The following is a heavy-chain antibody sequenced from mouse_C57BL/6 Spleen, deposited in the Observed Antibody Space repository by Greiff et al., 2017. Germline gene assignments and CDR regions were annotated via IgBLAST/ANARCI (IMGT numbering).Heavy chain of an antibody. CDR2: IDPSDSYT. D-gene: IGHD2-4*01. J-gene: IGHJ3*01. CDR3: AVYYDYEGFAY. CDR1: GYTFTSYW. Sequence: VQLQQPGAELVMPGASVKLSCKASGYTFTSYWMHWVKQRPGQGLEWIGEIDPSDSYTNYNQKFKGKSTLTVDKSSSTAYMPLSSLTSEDSAVYYCAVYYDYEGFAYWGQGTLVTVSA. V-gene: IGHV1-69*01.